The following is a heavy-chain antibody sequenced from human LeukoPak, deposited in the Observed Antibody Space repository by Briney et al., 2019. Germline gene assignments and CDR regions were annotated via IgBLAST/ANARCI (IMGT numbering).Heavy chain of an antibody. Sequence: GASVKVSFKASGYSFTSNYIHWERQAPGQGLEWTGMIYPRDGSTSYAQKFQGRVTVTRDTSTSTVHMELSGLRSEDTAVYYCARGRDSSGYLLDNWFDPWGQGTLVTVSS. D-gene: IGHD3-22*01. J-gene: IGHJ5*02. CDR2: IYPRDGST. V-gene: IGHV1-46*01. CDR1: GYSFTSNY. CDR3: ARGRDSSGYLLDNWFDP.